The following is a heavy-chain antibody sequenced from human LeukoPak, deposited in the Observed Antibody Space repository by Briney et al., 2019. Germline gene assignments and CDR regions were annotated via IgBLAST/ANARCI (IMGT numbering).Heavy chain of an antibody. D-gene: IGHD3-10*01. CDR3: AKEGDYYGSGSYRDGFDI. V-gene: IGHV3-30*02. J-gene: IGHJ3*02. Sequence: GGSLRLSCAASGFTFSSYEIHWVRQAPGKGLEWVAFIRYDGINKYYADSVKGRFTISRDSFKNTLYLQMNSLRPEDTAVYYCAKEGDYYGSGSYRDGFDIWGQGTRATVSS. CDR1: GFTFSSYE. CDR2: IRYDGINK.